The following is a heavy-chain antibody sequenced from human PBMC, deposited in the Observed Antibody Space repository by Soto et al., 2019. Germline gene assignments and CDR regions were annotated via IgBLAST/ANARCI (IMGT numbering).Heavy chain of an antibody. D-gene: IGHD6-6*01. J-gene: IGHJ4*02. CDR2: ISSSSSYI. V-gene: IGHV3-21*01. CDR1: GFTFSSYS. Sequence: EVQLVESGGGLVKPGGSLRLSCAASGFTFSSYSMNWVRQAPGKGLEWVSSISSSSSYIYYADSVKGRFTISRDNAKNSLYLQMNSLRAEDTAVYYCARGEYSSSSFPSGWGQGTLVTVSS. CDR3: ARGEYSSSSFPSG.